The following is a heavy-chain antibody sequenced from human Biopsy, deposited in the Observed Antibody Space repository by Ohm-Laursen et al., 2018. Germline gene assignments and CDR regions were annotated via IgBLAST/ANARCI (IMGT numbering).Heavy chain of an antibody. Sequence: VASVKVSCKASGYTFTNYGINWVRQAPGQGLEWMGWMSPNTGNTVYAQRFQDRVTMTSDTSTGTAYMELTSLTSDDTAVYFCARWETTLGRSLDSWGQGTLVAVSS. V-gene: IGHV1-18*01. J-gene: IGHJ4*02. CDR2: MSPNTGNT. CDR3: ARWETTLGRSLDS. CDR1: GYTFTNYG. D-gene: IGHD1-26*01.